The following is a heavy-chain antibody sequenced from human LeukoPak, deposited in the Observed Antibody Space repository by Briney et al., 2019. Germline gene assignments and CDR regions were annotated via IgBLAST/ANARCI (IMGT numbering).Heavy chain of an antibody. D-gene: IGHD2-15*01. J-gene: IGHJ4*02. CDR2: LYSDGRT. CDR3: ARGGGYYPIDY. CDR1: GFTFNSNY. Sequence: PGRSLRLSCAASGFTFNSNYMNWVRQAPGKGLEWVSVLYSDGRTYYADSVKGRFTISRDTSKNTLYLQVNSLRAEDTAVYYCARGGGYYPIDYWGQGTLVTVSS. V-gene: IGHV3-53*01.